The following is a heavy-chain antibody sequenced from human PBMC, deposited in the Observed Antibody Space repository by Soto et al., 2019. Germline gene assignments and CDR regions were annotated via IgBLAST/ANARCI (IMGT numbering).Heavy chain of an antibody. J-gene: IGHJ4*02. D-gene: IGHD3-3*01. CDR2: IYPRDSDT. Sequence: PGESLKISCKASGYSFTTYWIGWVRQMPGKGLEWMGIIYPRDSDTRYSPSFQGQVTISVDKSITTAYLQWSSLKASDTAMYYCASPKGYDFWSGYVFDSWGQGTPVTVSS. V-gene: IGHV5-51*01. CDR3: ASPKGYDFWSGYVFDS. CDR1: GYSFTTYW.